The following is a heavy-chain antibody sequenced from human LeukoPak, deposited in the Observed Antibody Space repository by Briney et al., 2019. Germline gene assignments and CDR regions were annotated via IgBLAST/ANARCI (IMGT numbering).Heavy chain of an antibody. V-gene: IGHV3-23*01. CDR1: GFTVSDYY. D-gene: IGHD3-22*01. CDR3: AKETMIVVVPYNDY. Sequence: GGSLRLSCAVSGFTVSDYYMSWVRQAPGKGLEWVSAISGSGGSTYYADSVKGRFTISKDNSKNTLYLQMNSLRAEDTAVYYCAKETMIVVVPYNDYWGQGTLVTVSS. J-gene: IGHJ4*02. CDR2: ISGSGGST.